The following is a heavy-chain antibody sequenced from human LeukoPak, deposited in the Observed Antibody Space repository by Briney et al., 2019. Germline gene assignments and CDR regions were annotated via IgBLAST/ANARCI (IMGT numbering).Heavy chain of an antibody. CDR1: GFTFSSYG. V-gene: IGHV3-30*18. CDR2: ISYDGSNK. CDR3: AKMSAGYCSGGSCSGAYYYGMDV. J-gene: IGHJ6*02. D-gene: IGHD2-15*01. Sequence: GRSLRLSCAAPGFTFSSYGMHWVRQAPGKGLEWVAVISYDGSNKYYADSVKGRFTISRDNSKNTLYLQMNSLRAEDTAVYYCAKMSAGYCSGGSCSGAYYYGMDVWGQGTTVTVSS.